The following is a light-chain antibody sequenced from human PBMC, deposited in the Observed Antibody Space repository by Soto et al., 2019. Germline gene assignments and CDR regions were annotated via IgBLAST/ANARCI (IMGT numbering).Light chain of an antibody. CDR1: QSVSSSY. Sequence: EIVLTQSPGTLSLSPGERATLSCRASQSVSSSYLAWYQQKPGQAPRLLIYGASSRATGIPDRFSGSGSGTDFTLTISRLEPEDFAVYYCQQYGSSLSITFGQGTRLEFK. V-gene: IGKV3-20*01. CDR2: GAS. CDR3: QQYGSSLSIT. J-gene: IGKJ5*01.